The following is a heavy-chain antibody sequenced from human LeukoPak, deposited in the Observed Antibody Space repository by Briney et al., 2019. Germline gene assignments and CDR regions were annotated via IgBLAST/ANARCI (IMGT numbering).Heavy chain of an antibody. CDR1: GGSISSSSYY. J-gene: IGHJ4*02. D-gene: IGHD3/OR15-3a*01. CDR3: ARDGDWSTPFDY. CDR2: IYTSGST. Sequence: SETLSLTCTVSGGSISSSSYYWSWIRQPAGKGLEWIGRIYTSGSTNYNPSLKSRVTMSVDTSKNQFSLKLSSVTAADTAVYYCARDGDWSTPFDYWGQGTLVTVSS. V-gene: IGHV4-61*02.